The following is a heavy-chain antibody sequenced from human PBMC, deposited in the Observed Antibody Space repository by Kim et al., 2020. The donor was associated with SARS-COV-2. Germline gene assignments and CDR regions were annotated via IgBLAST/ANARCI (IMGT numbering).Heavy chain of an antibody. CDR2: ISGGGETT. D-gene: IGHD5-18*01. Sequence: GGSLRLSCAASGFTVSSLAMSWVRQAPGKWLEWVSIISGGGETTYYADSVKGRFTISRDNSQNTVYLQMNTLGVEDTALYYCARGGGYSYGYLPYWGQGTLVIVSS. V-gene: IGHV3-23*01. CDR1: GFTVSSLA. J-gene: IGHJ4*02. CDR3: ARGGGYSYGYLPY.